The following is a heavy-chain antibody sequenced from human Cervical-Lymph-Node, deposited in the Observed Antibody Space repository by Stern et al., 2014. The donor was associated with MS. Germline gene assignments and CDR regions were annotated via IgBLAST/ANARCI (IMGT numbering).Heavy chain of an antibody. Sequence: VQLVESGAEVRKPGASVKVSCKASGYNFPNYYLHWVRQAPGQGLEWMGMTNPSGGSPSYAQKFQGKINMTRDTSTTTVYMELSRLTSDDTALYYCTRARYHYDSSGYFYFFDFWGQGTPVTVSS. CDR2: TNPSGGSP. V-gene: IGHV1-46*01. CDR3: TRARYHYDSSGYFYFFDF. CDR1: GYNFPNYY. J-gene: IGHJ4*02. D-gene: IGHD3-22*01.